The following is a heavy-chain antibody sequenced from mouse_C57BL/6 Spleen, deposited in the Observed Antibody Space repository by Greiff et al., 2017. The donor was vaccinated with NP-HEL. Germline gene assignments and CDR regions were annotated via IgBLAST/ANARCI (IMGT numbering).Heavy chain of an antibody. CDR1: GYTFTSYW. CDR2: IHPNSGST. D-gene: IGHD1-1*01. CDR3: ARSGDYSWFAY. Sequence: VQLQQSGAELVKPGASVKLSCKASGYTFTSYWMHWVKQRPGQGLEWIGMIHPNSGSTNYNEKFKSKATLTVDKSSSTAYMQLSSLTSEDSAVYYCARSGDYSWFAYWGQGTLVTVSA. V-gene: IGHV1-64*01. J-gene: IGHJ3*01.